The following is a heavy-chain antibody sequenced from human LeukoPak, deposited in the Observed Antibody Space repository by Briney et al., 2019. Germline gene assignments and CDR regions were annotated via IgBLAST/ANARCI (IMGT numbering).Heavy chain of an antibody. CDR1: GFTFSSYA. CDR2: ISASGDKT. CDR3: AKDGTNYGLGTSFDN. D-gene: IGHD3-10*01. Sequence: GGSLRLSCVPSGFTFSSYAMTWVRQPPGKGLEWVAAISASGDKTYYADSVKGRFIISRDNSKTTLFLQLNSLGAGDSAVFYCAKDGTNYGLGTSFDNWGQGTLVTVSS. J-gene: IGHJ4*02. V-gene: IGHV3-23*01.